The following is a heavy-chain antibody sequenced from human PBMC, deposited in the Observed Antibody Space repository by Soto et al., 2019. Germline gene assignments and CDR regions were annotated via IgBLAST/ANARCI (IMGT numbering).Heavy chain of an antibody. Sequence: VQLVQSGAEVKKPGASVKVSCKASGYTFTSYGISWVRQAPGQGLEWMGWISAYNGNTNYAQKLQGRVTMTTDTSTSTGYMELRSLRSDDSAVYYCARDAPDMGHYYYYMAGWGKGTTVTVSS. CDR2: ISAYNGNT. CDR1: GYTFTSYG. J-gene: IGHJ6*03. D-gene: IGHD5-18*01. CDR3: ARDAPDMGHYYYYMAG. V-gene: IGHV1-18*01.